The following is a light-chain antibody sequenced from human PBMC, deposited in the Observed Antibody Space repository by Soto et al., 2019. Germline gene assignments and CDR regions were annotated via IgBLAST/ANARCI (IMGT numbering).Light chain of an antibody. CDR3: QQYGSSPIT. V-gene: IGKV3D-15*02. CDR2: GAS. J-gene: IGKJ5*01. CDR1: QNISRS. Sequence: EIVMTQSPVTLSVSPGERATLSCRASQNISRSLAWYQQKPGQGPSLLIYGASNRATGIPARFSASGSGTDFTLTISDVQPEDFAVYYCQQYGSSPITFGQGTRLEIK.